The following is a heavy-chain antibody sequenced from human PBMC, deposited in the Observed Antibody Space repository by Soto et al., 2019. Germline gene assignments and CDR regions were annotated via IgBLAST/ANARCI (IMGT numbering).Heavy chain of an antibody. CDR2: IYYSGST. CDR1: GGSISSSSYY. Sequence: QLQLQESGPGLVKPSETLSLTCTVSGGSISSSSYYWGWIRQPPGKGLEWIGSIYYSGSTYYNPSLKGRVPLSVAPSKNQFSLKLGSVPAADTGVYYCGRHGSGAGTGGGGPEGYWGQGTLVTVSS. D-gene: IGHD6-19*01. CDR3: GRHGSGAGTGGGGPEGY. V-gene: IGHV4-39*01. J-gene: IGHJ4*02.